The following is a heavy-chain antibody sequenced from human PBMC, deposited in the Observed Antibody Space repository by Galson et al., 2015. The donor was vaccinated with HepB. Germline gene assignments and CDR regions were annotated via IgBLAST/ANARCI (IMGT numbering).Heavy chain of an antibody. CDR3: ARARKTIYDSSGYHFDY. D-gene: IGHD3-22*01. J-gene: IGHJ4*02. Sequence: SLRLSCAASGFTFSSYAMHWVRQAPGKGLEWVAVISYDGSNKYYADSVKGRFTISRDNSKNTLYLQMNSLRAEDTAVYYCARARKTIYDSSGYHFDYWGQGTLVTVSS. CDR1: GFTFSSYA. CDR2: ISYDGSNK. V-gene: IGHV3-30*04.